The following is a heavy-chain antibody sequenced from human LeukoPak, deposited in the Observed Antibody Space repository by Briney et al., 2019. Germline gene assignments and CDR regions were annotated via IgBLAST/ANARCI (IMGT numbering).Heavy chain of an antibody. CDR2: IRSSGTPV. V-gene: IGHV3-11*01. Sequence: GGSLRLSCAASGFSFSDFYMTWIRQAPGKGLEWLSYIRSSGTPVSYTDSVKGRFTISRDNAKNSLYLQMNSLRAEDTAVYYCARARGTSLDYWGQGTLVTASS. D-gene: IGHD3-16*01. CDR3: ARARGTSLDY. J-gene: IGHJ4*02. CDR1: GFSFSDFY.